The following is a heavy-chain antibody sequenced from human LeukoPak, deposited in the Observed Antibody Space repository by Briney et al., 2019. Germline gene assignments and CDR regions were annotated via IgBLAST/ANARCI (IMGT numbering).Heavy chain of an antibody. V-gene: IGHV3-7*04. CDR1: GFTFSSYW. D-gene: IGHD3-22*01. Sequence: GGSVRLSCAASGFTFSSYWMSWVRQAPGKGLEWVANIKQDGSEKYYVDSVKGRFTISRDNAKNSLYLQVNSLRAEDTAVYYCARMVFYYDRSGYYYFDYWGQGTPVNVSS. CDR3: ARMVFYYDRSGYYYFDY. CDR2: IKQDGSEK. J-gene: IGHJ4*02.